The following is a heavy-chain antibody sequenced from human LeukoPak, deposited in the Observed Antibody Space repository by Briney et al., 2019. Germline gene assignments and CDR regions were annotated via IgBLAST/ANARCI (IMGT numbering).Heavy chain of an antibody. V-gene: IGHV3-23*01. Sequence: GGSLRLSCAASGFTFSSYAMSWVRQAPGKGLEWVSAISGSGGSTYYADSVKGRFTISRDNSKNTLYLQMNSLRAEDTAVYYCAKASGGLGSSWYLDYWGQGTLVTVSS. J-gene: IGHJ4*02. CDR2: ISGSGGST. CDR3: AKASGGLGSSWYLDY. D-gene: IGHD6-13*01. CDR1: GFTFSSYA.